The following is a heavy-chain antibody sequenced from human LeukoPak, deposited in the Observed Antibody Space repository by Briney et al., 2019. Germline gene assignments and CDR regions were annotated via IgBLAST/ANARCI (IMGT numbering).Heavy chain of an antibody. J-gene: IGHJ4*02. CDR3: ARDRGRWLQSAYFDY. D-gene: IGHD5-24*01. CDR1: GFTFSDYY. Sequence: GGSLRLSCAASGFTFSDYYINWIRQAPGKGLEWVSYISSSGITIYYADSVKGRFTISRDNAKNSLYLQMSSLRAEDTAVYYCARDRGRWLQSAYFDYWGQGTLVTVSS. V-gene: IGHV3-11*01. CDR2: ISSSGITI.